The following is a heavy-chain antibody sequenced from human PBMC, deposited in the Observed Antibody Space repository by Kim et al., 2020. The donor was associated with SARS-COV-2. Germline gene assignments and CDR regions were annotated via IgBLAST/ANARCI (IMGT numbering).Heavy chain of an antibody. V-gene: IGHV4-31*02. D-gene: IGHD2-21*02. CDR3: ARNGLSELLPMGDYYGMDV. J-gene: IGHJ6*02. Sequence: SRVTISVDTSKNQFSLKLSSVTAADTAVYYCARNGLSELLPMGDYYGMDVWGQGTTVTVSS.